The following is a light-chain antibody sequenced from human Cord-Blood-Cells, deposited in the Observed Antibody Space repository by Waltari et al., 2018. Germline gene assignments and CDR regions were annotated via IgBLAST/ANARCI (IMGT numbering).Light chain of an antibody. CDR3: CSYAGSSNVV. CDR2: EGS. J-gene: IGLJ2*01. V-gene: IGLV2-23*01. CDR1: SSDVGSYNL. Sequence: QSALTQPASVSGSPGQSITISCTGTSSDVGSYNLVSWYQQHLGKAPKLMIYEGSKRPSGVSNRFSGSKSGNTASLTISGLQAEDEADYYCCSYAGSSNVVFGGGTKLTVL.